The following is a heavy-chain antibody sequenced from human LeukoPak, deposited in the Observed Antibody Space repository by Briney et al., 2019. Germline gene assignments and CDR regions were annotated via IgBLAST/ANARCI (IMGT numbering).Heavy chain of an antibody. Sequence: QPGGSLRLSCAASGFTFSSYGMSWVRQAPGKGLEWVSAISGSGGSTYYADSVKGRFTISRDNSKNTLYLQMSSLRAEDTAVYYCARILSSAWGELGYWGKGNLVTVSS. V-gene: IGHV3-23*01. D-gene: IGHD6-19*01. J-gene: IGHJ4*02. CDR3: ARILSSAWGELGY. CDR2: ISGSGGST. CDR1: GFTFSSYG.